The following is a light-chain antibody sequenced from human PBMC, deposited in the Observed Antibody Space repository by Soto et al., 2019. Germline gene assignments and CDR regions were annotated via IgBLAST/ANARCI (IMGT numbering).Light chain of an antibody. Sequence: QSVLTQPPSASGTPGQRVTISCSGSSSNIGSNTVNWYQQLPGTAPKLLIYSNNQRPSGVPDRFSGSKSGTSASLAISGLQSEYEADYYCAAWDDSLNKVFGTGIKVTVL. CDR3: AAWDDSLNKV. CDR1: SSNIGSNT. CDR2: SNN. V-gene: IGLV1-44*01. J-gene: IGLJ1*01.